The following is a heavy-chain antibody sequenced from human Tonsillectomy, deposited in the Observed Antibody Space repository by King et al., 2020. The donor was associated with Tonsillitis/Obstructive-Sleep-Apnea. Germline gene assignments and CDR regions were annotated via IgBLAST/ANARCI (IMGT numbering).Heavy chain of an antibody. Sequence: EVQLQESGGGLVQPGRSLRLSCAASGFTFDDYAMHWVRQAPGKGLEWVSGINWNSGSIGYADSVKGRFTISRDNAKNSLYLQMNSLRAEDTALYYCAKDHMITFGGVIIDIWGQGTMVTVSS. D-gene: IGHD3-16*01. V-gene: IGHV3-9*01. CDR1: GFTFDDYA. CDR2: INWNSGSI. CDR3: AKDHMITFGGVIIDI. J-gene: IGHJ3*02.